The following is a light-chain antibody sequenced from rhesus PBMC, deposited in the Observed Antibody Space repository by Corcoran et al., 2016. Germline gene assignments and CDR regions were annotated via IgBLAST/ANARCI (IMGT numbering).Light chain of an antibody. J-gene: IGKJ3*01. CDR3: VQSIAFPFT. CDR1: QSLLQSNGITY. CDR2: GGS. Sequence: DIVMTQTPLSLPITLGEPASIFCRSSQSLLQSNGITYLHWYLQKPGQSPQLLIYGGSNRASGVPDRFSGSGSGTYFKLEISKVEAKDVGVYYFVQSIAFPFTFGPGTKLDI. V-gene: IGKV2-72*01.